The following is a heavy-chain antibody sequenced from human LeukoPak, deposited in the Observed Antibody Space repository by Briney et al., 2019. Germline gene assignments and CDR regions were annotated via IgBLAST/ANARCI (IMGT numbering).Heavy chain of an antibody. Sequence: SGGSLRLSCAASGFTFSTYPMSWVRQAPGKGLEWVSAISGSGGSTYYADSVKGRFTISRDNSKNTLYLQMNSLRAEDTAVYYCAKDPWYFDYWGQGTLVTVSS. CDR3: AKDPWYFDY. V-gene: IGHV3-23*01. CDR2: ISGSGGST. J-gene: IGHJ4*02. CDR1: GFTFSTYP.